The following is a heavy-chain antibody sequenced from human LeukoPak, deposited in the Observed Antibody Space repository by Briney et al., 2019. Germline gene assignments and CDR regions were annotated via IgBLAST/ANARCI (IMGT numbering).Heavy chain of an antibody. Sequence: SVKVSCKASGGTFSSYTISWVRQAPGQGLEWMGRIIPILGKANYAQKFQGRVTIPEIKSTSTAYMELSSLRSEDTAVYYCARSPSCSSTSCYSYYYYYYYMDVWGKGTTVTVSS. J-gene: IGHJ6*03. CDR1: GGTFSSYT. CDR2: IIPILGKA. V-gene: IGHV1-69*02. D-gene: IGHD2-2*01. CDR3: ARSPSCSSTSCYSYYYYYYYMDV.